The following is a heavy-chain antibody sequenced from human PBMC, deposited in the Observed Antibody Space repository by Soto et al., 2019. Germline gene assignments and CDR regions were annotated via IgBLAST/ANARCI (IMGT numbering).Heavy chain of an antibody. J-gene: IGHJ4*02. V-gene: IGHV1-46*01. Sequence: QVQLVQSGAEVKKPGASVKISCKASGYTFTSNHMHWVRQAPGQGLELMGIMNPSDGSTIFSQRFQGRITMTRDTSTSTVFMELSSLTSEDTAVYYCARAKQIGQYYFDSWGQGTLVTVSS. CDR3: ARAKQIGQYYFDS. CDR2: MNPSDGST. CDR1: GYTFTSNH.